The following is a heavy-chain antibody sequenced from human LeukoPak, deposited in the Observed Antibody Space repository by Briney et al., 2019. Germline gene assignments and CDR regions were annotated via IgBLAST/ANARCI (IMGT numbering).Heavy chain of an antibody. V-gene: IGHV4-59*06. CDR2: IYYSGRT. Sequence: SETLSLTCIVSGGSISSYWWSWIRQHPGKGLEWIGSIYYSGRTYYNPSLKSRVTTSIDTSKNQFSLKLSSVTAADTAVYYCARVGTPGYSGYDHWGQGTLVTVSS. CDR3: ARVGTPGYSGYDH. D-gene: IGHD5-12*01. J-gene: IGHJ4*02. CDR1: GGSISSYW.